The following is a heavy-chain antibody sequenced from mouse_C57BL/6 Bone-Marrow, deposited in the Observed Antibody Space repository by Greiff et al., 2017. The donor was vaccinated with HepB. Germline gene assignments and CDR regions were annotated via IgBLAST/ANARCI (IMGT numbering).Heavy chain of an antibody. V-gene: IGHV1-80*01. Sequence: QVQLQQPGAELVMPGASVKISCKASGYAFSSYWMNWVKQRPGKGLEWIGQIYPGDGDTNYNGKFKGKATLTADKSSSTAYMQLSSLTSEDSAVYFCARWGSSTYWYFDVWGTGTTVTVSS. CDR2: IYPGDGDT. CDR1: GYAFSSYW. D-gene: IGHD1-1*01. CDR3: ARWGSSTYWYFDV. J-gene: IGHJ1*03.